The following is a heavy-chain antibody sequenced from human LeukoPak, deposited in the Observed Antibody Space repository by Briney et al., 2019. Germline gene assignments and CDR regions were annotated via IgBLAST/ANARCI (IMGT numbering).Heavy chain of an antibody. CDR3: ARRPIVGSTGFYFDP. CDR2: SYYGGSP. Sequence: SETLSLTCTVSGGSISTTTNYWGWAWIRQRPTQGLDWIGSSYYGGSPNYTSSLKSRVTISVDTSKNQFSLKLATLPAADTAVYYCARRPIVGSTGFYFDPWGPGTLVTVSS. V-gene: IGHV4-39*01. J-gene: IGHJ5*02. CDR1: GGSISTTTNY. D-gene: IGHD1-26*01.